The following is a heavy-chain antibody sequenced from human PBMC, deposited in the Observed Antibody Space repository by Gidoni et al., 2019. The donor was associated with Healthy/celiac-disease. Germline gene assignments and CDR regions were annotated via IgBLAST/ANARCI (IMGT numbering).Heavy chain of an antibody. D-gene: IGHD6-19*01. J-gene: IGHJ4*02. CDR1: GFSLSTSGVG. Sequence: QITLKESGPTLVKPTQTLTLTCTFSGFSLSTSGVGVGWIRQPPGKALEWLALIYWDDDKRYSPSLKSRLTITKDTSKNQVVLTMTNMDPVDTATYYCARSSSGWYFGDFDYWGQGTLVTVSS. CDR3: ARSSSGWYFGDFDY. CDR2: IYWDDDK. V-gene: IGHV2-5*02.